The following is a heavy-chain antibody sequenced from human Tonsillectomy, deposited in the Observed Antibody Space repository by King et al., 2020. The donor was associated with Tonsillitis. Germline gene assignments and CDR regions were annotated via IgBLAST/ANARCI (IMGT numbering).Heavy chain of an antibody. CDR3: AGYVSGSFDY. V-gene: IGHV4-39*01. J-gene: IGHJ4*02. CDR1: GASISTSDQY. CDR2: LSYSGTS. Sequence: QLQESGPGVVKPSETLSLTCTVSGASISTSDQYWAWIRQPPGKGLKWIGYLSYSGTSFYNPSLKSRITISGVTSENRFSLRLSSVTAADTSVYFCAGYVSGSFDYWGQGALVTVSS. D-gene: IGHD1-26*01.